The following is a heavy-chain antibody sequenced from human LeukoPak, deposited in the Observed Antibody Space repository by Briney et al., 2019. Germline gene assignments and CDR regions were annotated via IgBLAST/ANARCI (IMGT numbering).Heavy chain of an antibody. V-gene: IGHV3-11*03. CDR1: GFTFSDYY. CDR3: ARWGGSSHSFDY. J-gene: IGHJ4*02. CDR2: ISSSSSYT. Sequence: GGSLRLSCAASGFTFSDYYMSWIRQAPGKGLEGVSYISSSSSYTNYADSVKGRFTISRDNAKNSLYLQMNSVRAEDTAVYYCARWGGSSHSFDYWGQGTLVTVSS. D-gene: IGHD1-26*01.